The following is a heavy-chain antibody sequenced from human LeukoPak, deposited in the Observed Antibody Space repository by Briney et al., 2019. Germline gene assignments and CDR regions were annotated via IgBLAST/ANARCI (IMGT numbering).Heavy chain of an antibody. CDR3: ARDKGYHFDF. CDR2: THYTGST. D-gene: IGHD6-13*01. Sequence: SETLSLTCTVSGDSISSYYWTWIRQPPGKGLEWIGNTHYTGSTNYNPSLKSRVTISLDTSKNQFSLRLSSVTAADTAVYYCARDKGYHFDFWGQGTLVTVSS. V-gene: IGHV4-59*01. CDR1: GDSISSYY. J-gene: IGHJ4*02.